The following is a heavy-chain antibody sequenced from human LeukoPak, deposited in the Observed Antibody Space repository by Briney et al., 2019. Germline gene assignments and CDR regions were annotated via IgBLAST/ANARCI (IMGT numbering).Heavy chain of an antibody. CDR3: ARDHIVGATSLNWFDP. CDR1: GFTVSSNY. Sequence: GGSLRLSCAASGFTVSSNYMSWVRQAPGKGLEWVSSISSSSSYIYYADSVKGRFTISRDNAKNSLYLQMNSLRAEDTAVYYCARDHIVGATSLNWFDPWGQGTLVTVSS. V-gene: IGHV3-21*01. D-gene: IGHD1-26*01. CDR2: ISSSSSYI. J-gene: IGHJ5*02.